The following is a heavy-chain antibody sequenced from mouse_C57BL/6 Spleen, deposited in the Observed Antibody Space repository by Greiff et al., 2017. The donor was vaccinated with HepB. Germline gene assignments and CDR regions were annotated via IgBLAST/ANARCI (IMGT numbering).Heavy chain of an antibody. CDR2: IDPEDGDT. Sequence: EVQLQQSGAELVRPGASVKLSCTASGFNIKDYYMHWVKQRPEQGLEWIGRIDPEDGDTEYAPKFQGKATMTADTSSNTAYLQLSSLTSEDTAVYYCTTTSHYYGSSLYAMDYWGQGTSVTVSS. D-gene: IGHD1-1*01. CDR1: GFNIKDYY. J-gene: IGHJ4*01. V-gene: IGHV14-1*01. CDR3: TTTSHYYGSSLYAMDY.